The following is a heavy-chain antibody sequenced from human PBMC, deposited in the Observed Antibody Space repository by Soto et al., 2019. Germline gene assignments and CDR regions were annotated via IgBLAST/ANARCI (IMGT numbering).Heavy chain of an antibody. J-gene: IGHJ4*02. CDR2: FYSSGSP. CDR3: PGEYNYGGCGIGVLA. Sequence: SETLSLTCTVASHSLGGYYWSWIRQIPGEGLEWIEYFYSSGSPHHNPSLKSRVTISEARPKNQFYLKLSSVTPADPAGYYFPGEYNYGGCGIGVLAWGEGTLVTVS. D-gene: IGHD3-10*01. V-gene: IGHV4-59*01. CDR1: SHSLGGYY.